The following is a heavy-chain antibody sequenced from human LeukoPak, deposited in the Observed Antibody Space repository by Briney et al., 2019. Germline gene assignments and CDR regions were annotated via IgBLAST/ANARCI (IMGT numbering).Heavy chain of an antibody. Sequence: GGSLRLSCAASGFTFDDYGMSWVRQAPGKGLEWVSGINWNGGSTGYADSVKGRFTISRDNAKNSLYLQMNSLRAEDTALYYCLRNMDDDYTNLFDYLLQGTLVTVSS. CDR2: INWNGGST. V-gene: IGHV3-20*04. CDR1: GFTFDDYG. CDR3: LRNMDDDYTNLFDY. D-gene: IGHD4-17*01. J-gene: IGHJ4*02.